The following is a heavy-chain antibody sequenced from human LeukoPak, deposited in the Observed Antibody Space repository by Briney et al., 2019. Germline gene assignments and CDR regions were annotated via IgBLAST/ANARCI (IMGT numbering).Heavy chain of an antibody. CDR1: GFTFSSYA. V-gene: IGHV3-30*04. CDR2: ISYDGSNK. CDR3: ASLWFGDLPFDY. J-gene: IGHJ4*02. Sequence: QPGRSLRLSCAASGFTFSSYAMHWVRQAPGKGLEWVAVISYDGSNKYYADSVKGRFTISRDNSKNTLYLQMNSLRAEDTAVYYRASLWFGDLPFDYWGQGTLVTVSS. D-gene: IGHD3-10*01.